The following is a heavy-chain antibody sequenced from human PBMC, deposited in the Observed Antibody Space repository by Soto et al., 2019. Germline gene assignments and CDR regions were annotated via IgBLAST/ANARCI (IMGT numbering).Heavy chain of an antibody. CDR1: RFTFSNYE. CDR2: IGSGGRTT. Sequence: EVQLVESGGGLVLPGGSLRLSCAASRFTFSNYEMNWVRQAPGKGLEWVSYIGSGGRTTYYADSLKGRSTISRDNAKNSLYLQMNSLRAEDTAVYYCATRSGGGGAFDIWGQGTMVTVSS. V-gene: IGHV3-48*03. CDR3: ATRSGGGGAFDI. D-gene: IGHD3-10*01. J-gene: IGHJ3*02.